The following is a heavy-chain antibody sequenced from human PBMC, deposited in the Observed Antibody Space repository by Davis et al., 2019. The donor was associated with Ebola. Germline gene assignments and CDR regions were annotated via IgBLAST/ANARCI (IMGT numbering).Heavy chain of an antibody. J-gene: IGHJ6*02. CDR1: GGSISSSSYY. CDR3: AREPRGIAVAGTYYYYYGMDV. V-gene: IGHV4-61*01. Sequence: MPSETLSLTCTVSGGSISSSSYYWSWIRQPPGKGLEWIGYIYYSGSTNYNPSLKSRVTISVDTSKNQFSLKLSSVTAADTAVYYCAREPRGIAVAGTYYYYYGMDVWGQGTTVTVSS. CDR2: IYYSGST. D-gene: IGHD6-19*01.